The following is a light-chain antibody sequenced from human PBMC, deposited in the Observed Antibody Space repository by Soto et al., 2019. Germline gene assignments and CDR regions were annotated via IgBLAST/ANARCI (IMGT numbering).Light chain of an antibody. Sequence: ESVLTPVAAILSLSQGERATLSCRARQRVSSYLAWYQQKPGQAPRLLIYDASNKATGIPARFSRSGSGTDFTLTISSLEPEDFAGYCVQQRSNSPLITCGHETRLEIK. CDR1: QRVSSY. J-gene: IGKJ5*01. CDR2: DAS. CDR3: QQRSNSPLIT. V-gene: IGKV3-11*01.